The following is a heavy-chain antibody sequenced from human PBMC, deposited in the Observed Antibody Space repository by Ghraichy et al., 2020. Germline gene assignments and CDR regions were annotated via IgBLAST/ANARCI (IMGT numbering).Heavy chain of an antibody. Sequence: GGSLRLSCAASGFTVSSNYMSWVRQAPGKGLEWVSVIYSGGSTYYADSVKGRFTISRDNSKNTLYLQMNSLRAEDTAVYYCARDSSGYSRGGHYMDVWGKGTTVTVSS. D-gene: IGHD3-22*01. V-gene: IGHV3-53*01. CDR1: GFTVSSNY. CDR2: IYSGGST. CDR3: ARDSSGYSRGGHYMDV. J-gene: IGHJ6*03.